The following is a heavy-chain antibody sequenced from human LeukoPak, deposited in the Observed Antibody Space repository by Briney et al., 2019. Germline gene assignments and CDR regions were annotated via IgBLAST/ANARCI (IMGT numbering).Heavy chain of an antibody. Sequence: GGSLRLSCAASGLTFRNYAMSWVRQAPGKGLEWVSVICANDGNTYYADAVKGRFTISRDNSKNTLYLQMNSLRAEDTAVYYCARAMVLRYGSGSLDYWGQGTLVTVSS. CDR1: GLTFRNYA. D-gene: IGHD3-10*01. V-gene: IGHV3-23*01. CDR3: ARAMVLRYGSGSLDY. J-gene: IGHJ4*02. CDR2: ICANDGNT.